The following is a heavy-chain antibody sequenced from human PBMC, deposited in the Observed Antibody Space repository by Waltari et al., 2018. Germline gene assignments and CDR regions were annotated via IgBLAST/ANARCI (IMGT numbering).Heavy chain of an antibody. CDR2: IYYSGGP. CDR1: GGSISSSSYY. D-gene: IGHD1-1*01. J-gene: IGHJ3*02. Sequence: QLQLQESGPGLVKPSETLSLTCTVSGGSISSSSYYWGWIRQPPGKGLERIGSIYYSGGPYDNPTLKIRFTISVATSKNQFSLKLSSVPAAYTAVYYFARLLDRDAFDIWGQGTMVTVSS. CDR3: ARLLDRDAFDI. V-gene: IGHV4-39*01.